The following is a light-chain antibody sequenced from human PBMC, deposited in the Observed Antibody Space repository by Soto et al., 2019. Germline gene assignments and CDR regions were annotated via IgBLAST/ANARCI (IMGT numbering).Light chain of an antibody. V-gene: IGKV1-5*03. Sequence: DIQMTQSPSTLSASVGDRVTITCRASQSMTSWLAWYQQKPGKAPKLLIYKASSLESGVPSRFSGSGSGTEFTLTISSLQPDDFATYSCQQYNSYPFPFGPGAQVYIK. CDR2: KAS. J-gene: IGKJ3*01. CDR3: QQYNSYPFP. CDR1: QSMTSW.